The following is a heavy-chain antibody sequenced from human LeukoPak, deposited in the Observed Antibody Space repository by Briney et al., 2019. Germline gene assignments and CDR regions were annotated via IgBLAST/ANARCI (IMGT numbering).Heavy chain of an antibody. D-gene: IGHD1-26*01. CDR1: GYTFTSYY. Sequence: ASVKVSCKASGYTFTSYYKHWVRQAPGQGLEWMGIINPSGGSTSYAQKFQGRVTMTRDTSTSTVYMELSSLRSEDTAVYYCARGGHSGSYYEDDAFDIWGQGTMVTVSS. CDR3: ARGGHSGSYYEDDAFDI. CDR2: INPSGGST. J-gene: IGHJ3*02. V-gene: IGHV1-46*01.